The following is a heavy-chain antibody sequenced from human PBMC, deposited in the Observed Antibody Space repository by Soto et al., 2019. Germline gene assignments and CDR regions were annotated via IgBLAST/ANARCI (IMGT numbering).Heavy chain of an antibody. CDR2: IYYSGST. D-gene: IGHD6-19*01. J-gene: IGHJ5*02. V-gene: IGHV4-31*03. CDR1: GGSIGSGGYY. Sequence: PSETLSLTCTVSGGSIGSGGYYWSWIRQHPGKGLEWIGYIYYSGSTYYNPSLKSRVTISVDTSKNQFSLKLSSVTAADTAVYYCARDLVAGNNWFDPWGQGTLVTAPQ. CDR3: ARDLVAGNNWFDP.